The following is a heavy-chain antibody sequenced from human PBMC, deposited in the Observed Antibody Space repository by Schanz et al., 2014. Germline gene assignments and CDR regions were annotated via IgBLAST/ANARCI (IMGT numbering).Heavy chain of an antibody. CDR3: SKDKQGSRSDDS. V-gene: IGHV1-8*01. CDR1: GYTFTSYD. J-gene: IGHJ5*01. Sequence: QVQLIQSGAEVKKPGASVKVSCTASGYTFTSYDINWVRQAPGQGLEWLGWMNPNSGNPGFAQKFRGRVTMTRNTSMSTAYIELHILTSEDTAVYYCSKDKQGSRSDDSWGQGTLVTVSS. D-gene: IGHD2-15*01. CDR2: MNPNSGNP.